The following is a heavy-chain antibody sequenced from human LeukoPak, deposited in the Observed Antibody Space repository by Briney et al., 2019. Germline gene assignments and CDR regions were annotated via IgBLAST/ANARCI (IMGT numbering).Heavy chain of an antibody. V-gene: IGHV3-7*01. CDR3: ARGRGYAGY. CDR2: IKQDGSEK. D-gene: IGHD3-22*01. CDR1: GFTFSSYA. J-gene: IGHJ4*02. Sequence: GGSLRLSCAASGFTFSSYAMHWVRQAPGKGLEWVAHIKQDGSEKYYVDSVKGRFTISRDNAKNSLYLQMNSLRAEDTAVYYCARGRGYAGYWGQGTLVTVSS.